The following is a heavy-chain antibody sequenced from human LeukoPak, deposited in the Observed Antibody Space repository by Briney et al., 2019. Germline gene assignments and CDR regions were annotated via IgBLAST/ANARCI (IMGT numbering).Heavy chain of an antibody. CDR3: SRVGDQILGATLDAFDI. Sequence: SETLSLTCTVSTGSISSYYWSWIRQPPGKGLEWIGRIYTSGSTNYNPSLKSRVTMSVDTSKNQFSLKLSSVTAADTAVYYCSRVGDQILGATLDAFDIWGQGTMVTVSS. D-gene: IGHD1-26*01. V-gene: IGHV4-4*07. J-gene: IGHJ3*02. CDR2: IYTSGST. CDR1: TGSISSYY.